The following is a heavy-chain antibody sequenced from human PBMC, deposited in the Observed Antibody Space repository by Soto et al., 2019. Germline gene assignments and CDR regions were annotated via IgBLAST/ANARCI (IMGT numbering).Heavy chain of an antibody. CDR2: IDYSGST. D-gene: IGHD3-3*01. Sequence: SETLSLTCTVSGGSVSSGSYYWSWIRQPPGKGLEWIGYIDYSGSTNYNPSLKSRVTISGDTSKNQFSLKLSSVTAADTAVYYCAGGGYDFWSGYYLDYWGQGTLVPVSS. V-gene: IGHV4-61*01. CDR3: AGGGYDFWSGYYLDY. J-gene: IGHJ4*02. CDR1: GGSVSSGSYY.